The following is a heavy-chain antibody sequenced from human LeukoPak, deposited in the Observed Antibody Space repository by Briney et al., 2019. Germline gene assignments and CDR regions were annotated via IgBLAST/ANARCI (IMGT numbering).Heavy chain of an antibody. Sequence: PSETLSLTCAVYGGSFSGYYWSWIRQPPGKGLEWIGEINHSGSTNYNPSLKSRVTISVDTSKNQFSLKLSSVTAADTAVYYCARGTRRTMIVVVITQKVNYFDYWGQGTLVTVSS. CDR3: ARGTRRTMIVVVITQKVNYFDY. V-gene: IGHV4-34*01. J-gene: IGHJ4*02. CDR2: INHSGST. CDR1: GGSFSGYY. D-gene: IGHD3-22*01.